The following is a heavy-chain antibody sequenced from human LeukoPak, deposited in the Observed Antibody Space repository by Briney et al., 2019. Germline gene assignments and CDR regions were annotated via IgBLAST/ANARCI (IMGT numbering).Heavy chain of an antibody. CDR1: GFTFSSYG. CDR3: AKVQITMIVVVIVGFDY. D-gene: IGHD3-22*01. J-gene: IGHJ4*02. V-gene: IGHV3-30*18. CDR2: ISYDGSNK. Sequence: GGSLRLSCAASGFTFSSYGMHWVRQAPGKGLEWVAVISYDGSNKYYADSVKGRFTISRDNSKNTLYLQMNSLRAEDTAVYYCAKVQITMIVVVIVGFDYWGQGTLVTVSS.